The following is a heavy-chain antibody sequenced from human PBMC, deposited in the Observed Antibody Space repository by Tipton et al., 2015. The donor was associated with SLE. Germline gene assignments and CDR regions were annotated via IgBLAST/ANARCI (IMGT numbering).Heavy chain of an antibody. J-gene: IGHJ2*01. CDR2: TYSGGPT. Sequence: SLRLSCAASGFTFSTYALNWVRQAPGKGLEWVSVTYSGGPTYYADSVKGRFTISRDNSKTTVYLQLSSLRAGDTATYYCVKDGPRYWNYDYYFDLWRRGTLVTVSS. V-gene: IGHV3-23*03. CDR3: VKDGPRYWNYDYYFDL. CDR1: GFTFSTYA. D-gene: IGHD1-7*01.